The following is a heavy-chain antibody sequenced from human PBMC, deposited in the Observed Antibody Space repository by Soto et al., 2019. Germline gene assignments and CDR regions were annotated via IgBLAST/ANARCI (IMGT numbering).Heavy chain of an antibody. J-gene: IGHJ4*02. D-gene: IGHD5-18*01. CDR3: ARGYSYTQPVFDY. Sequence: GGSLRLSCAASGFTVSNNYMTWVRQAPGKGLEWVSFIYSSGSTYYADSVKGRFTVSRDNFKNTLYLQMNSLRAEDTAVYYCARGYSYTQPVFDYWGLGTLVTVSS. CDR1: GFTVSNNY. CDR2: IYSSGST. V-gene: IGHV3-53*01.